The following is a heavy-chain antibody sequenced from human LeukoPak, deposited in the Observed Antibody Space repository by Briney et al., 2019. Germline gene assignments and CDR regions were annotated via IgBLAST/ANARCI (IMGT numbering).Heavy chain of an antibody. CDR1: GYTFTSYG. CDR2: ISAYNGNT. Sequence: ASVKVSCKASGYTFTSYGISWVRHAPGQGLEWMGWISAYNGNTNYAQKLQGRVTMTTDTSTSTAYMELRSLRSDDTAVYYCARDSLGYYDILTGYYPFDYWGQGTLVTVSS. D-gene: IGHD3-9*01. CDR3: ARDSLGYYDILTGYYPFDY. J-gene: IGHJ4*02. V-gene: IGHV1-18*01.